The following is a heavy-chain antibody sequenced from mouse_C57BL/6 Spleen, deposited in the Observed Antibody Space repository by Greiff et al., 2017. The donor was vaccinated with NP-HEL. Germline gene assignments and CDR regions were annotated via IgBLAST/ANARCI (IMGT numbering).Heavy chain of an antibody. CDR1: GFTFSDFY. Sequence: EVKLMESGGGLVQSGRSLRLSCATSGFTFSDFYMEWVRQAPGKGLEWIAASRNKANDYTTEYSASVKGRFIVSRDTSQSILYLQMNALRAEDTAIYYCARAELGRFAYWGQGTLVTVSA. V-gene: IGHV7-1*01. CDR3: ARAELGRFAY. D-gene: IGHD4-1*01. J-gene: IGHJ3*01. CDR2: SRNKANDYTT.